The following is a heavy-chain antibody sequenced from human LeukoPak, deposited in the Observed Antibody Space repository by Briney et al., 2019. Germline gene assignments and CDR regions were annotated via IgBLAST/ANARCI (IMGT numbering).Heavy chain of an antibody. J-gene: IGHJ5*02. CDR3: ARRRWAAAGTLRWFDP. CDR1: GYSISSGYY. D-gene: IGHD6-13*01. Sequence: SETLSLTCTVSGYSISSGYYWGWIRQPPGKGLEWIGSIYHSGSTYHNPSLKSRVTILVDTSKNQFSLKLSSVTAADTAVYYCARRRWAAAGTLRWFDPWGQGTLVTVSS. V-gene: IGHV4-38-2*02. CDR2: IYHSGST.